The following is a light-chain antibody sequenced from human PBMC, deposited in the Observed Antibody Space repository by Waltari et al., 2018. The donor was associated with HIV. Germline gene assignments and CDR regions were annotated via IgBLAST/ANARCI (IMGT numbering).Light chain of an antibody. CDR2: DAS. CDR1: QTVNNK. Sequence: DIQMTQSPSSLSASVGDSVTIPCRASQTVNNKLTWSQQKPGEAPKVVIYDASTLQSGVPSRFRGGGSWTDFTLTITSLQLDDFATYFCQQSFSYPLTFGPGTKVDI. V-gene: IGKV1-39*01. CDR3: QQSFSYPLT. J-gene: IGKJ3*01.